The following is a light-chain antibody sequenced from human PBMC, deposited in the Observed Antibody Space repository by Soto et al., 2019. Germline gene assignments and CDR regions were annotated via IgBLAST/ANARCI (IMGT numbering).Light chain of an antibody. CDR3: SSYTSSSTLVV. J-gene: IGLJ2*01. V-gene: IGLV2-14*01. CDR2: DVS. CDR1: SSDVGDYNY. Sequence: QSALTQPASVSGSPGQSITISCTGTSSDVGDYNYVSWYQQHPGKAPKLIIYDVSNRPSGVSNRFSGSKSGNTASLTISGRQAEDEADYYCSSYTSSSTLVVFGGGTKLTVL.